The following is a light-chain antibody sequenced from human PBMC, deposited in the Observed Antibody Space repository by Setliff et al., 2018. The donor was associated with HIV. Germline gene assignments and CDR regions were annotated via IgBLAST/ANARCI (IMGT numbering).Light chain of an antibody. J-gene: IGLJ3*02. CDR3: TSYTSSNTLV. CDR1: SSDVGGYNY. Sequence: QSALTQPASMSGSPGQSITISCTGTSSDVGGYNYVSWYQQHPGRAPKLMIYEVSNRPSGVPNRFSGSKSGTTASLTISGLQAEDEADYYCTSYTSSNTLVFGGGTKVT. V-gene: IGLV2-14*01. CDR2: EVS.